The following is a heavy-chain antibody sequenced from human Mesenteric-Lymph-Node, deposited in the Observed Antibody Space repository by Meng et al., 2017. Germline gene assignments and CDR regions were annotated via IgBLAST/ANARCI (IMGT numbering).Heavy chain of an antibody. CDR2: IWYDGSNT. V-gene: IGHV3-33*01. CDR1: GFTFSSYG. Sequence: GESLKISCAASGFTFSSYGMHWVRQAPGKGLEWMAVIWYDGSNTYYADSVKGRFTISRDNSKNTLYLQMNSLRAEDTAVYYCAREQGRIAVPGTGLDWGQGTLVTVSS. CDR3: AREQGRIAVPGTGLD. D-gene: IGHD6-19*01. J-gene: IGHJ1*01.